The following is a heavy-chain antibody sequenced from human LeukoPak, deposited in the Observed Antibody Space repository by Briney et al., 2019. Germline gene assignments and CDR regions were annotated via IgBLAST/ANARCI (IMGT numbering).Heavy chain of an antibody. V-gene: IGHV3-30*02. CDR3: ARTSEPQGDAFDI. CDR2: IRYVGSNK. Sequence: PGGSLRLSCAASGFTFISYGMHWVRQAPGKGLEWVTFIRYVGSNKYYADSVKGRFTISRDNAKNTLYLQMNSLRAEDTAVYYCARTSEPQGDAFDIWGQGTMVTVSS. CDR1: GFTFISYG. D-gene: IGHD1-26*01. J-gene: IGHJ3*02.